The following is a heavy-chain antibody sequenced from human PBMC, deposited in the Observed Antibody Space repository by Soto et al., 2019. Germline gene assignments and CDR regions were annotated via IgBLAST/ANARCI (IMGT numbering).Heavy chain of an antibody. CDR2: INPSGGST. V-gene: IGHV1-46*03. D-gene: IGHD4-17*01. CDR1: GYTFTSYY. Sequence: QVQLVQSGAEVKKPGASVKVSCKASGYTFTSYYMHWVRQAPGQGLEWMGIINPSGGSTSYAQKFQGRVTMTRDTATSTVYMELSSLRSEDTAVYSCARDRYGDYEGYFWFSWYFDLWGRGTLVTVSS. CDR3: ARDRYGDYEGYFWFSWYFDL. J-gene: IGHJ2*01.